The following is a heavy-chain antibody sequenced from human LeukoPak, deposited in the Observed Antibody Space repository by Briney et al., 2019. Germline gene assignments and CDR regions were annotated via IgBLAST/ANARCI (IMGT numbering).Heavy chain of an antibody. CDR2: IYYSGSA. V-gene: IGHV4-39*01. D-gene: IGHD1-1*01. J-gene: IGHJ4*02. CDR1: GGSISSSSYY. Sequence: SETLSLTCTVSGGSISSSSYYWGWIRQPPGKGLEWIGSIYYSGSAYYNPSLKSRVIISVDTSKNQFSLKLSSVTAADTAVYHCARLRTTRVDYWGQGTLVTVSS. CDR3: ARLRTTRVDY.